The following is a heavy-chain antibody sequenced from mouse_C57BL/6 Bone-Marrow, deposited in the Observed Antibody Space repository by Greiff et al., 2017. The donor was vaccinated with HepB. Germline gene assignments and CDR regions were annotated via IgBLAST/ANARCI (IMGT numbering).Heavy chain of an antibody. CDR2: ISNLAYSI. CDR3: ARLGAYGSTWFAY. D-gene: IGHD1-1*01. J-gene: IGHJ3*01. CDR1: GFTFSDYG. V-gene: IGHV5-15*01. Sequence: EVQLVESGGGLVQPGGSLKLSCAASGFTFSDYGMAWVRQAPRKGPEWVAFISNLAYSIYYADTVTGRFTISRENAKNTLYLEMSSLRSEDTAMYYCARLGAYGSTWFAYWGQGTLVTVSA.